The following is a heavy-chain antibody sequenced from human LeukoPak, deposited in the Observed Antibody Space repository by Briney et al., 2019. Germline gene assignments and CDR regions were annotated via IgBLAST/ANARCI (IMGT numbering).Heavy chain of an antibody. D-gene: IGHD3-22*01. Sequence: PSETLSLTCTVSGGSMSNYYWTWIRQPPGKGLEWIGYIYYSGSTNYNPSLKSRVTISVDTSKNQFSLKLSSVTAADTAVYYCATFDSSGYYLFDYWGQGTLVTVSS. CDR1: GGSMSNYY. J-gene: IGHJ4*02. CDR3: ATFDSSGYYLFDY. CDR2: IYYSGST. V-gene: IGHV4-59*08.